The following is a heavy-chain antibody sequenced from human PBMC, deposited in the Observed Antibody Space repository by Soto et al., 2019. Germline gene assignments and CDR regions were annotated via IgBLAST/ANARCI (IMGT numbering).Heavy chain of an antibody. CDR3: ARGGDGWGGYRY. CDR1: GGTFSSYT. CDR2: IIPILGIA. J-gene: IGHJ4*02. Sequence: QVQLVQSGAEVKKPGSSVKVSCKASGGTFSSYTISWVRQAPGQGLEWMGRIIPILGIANYAQKFQGRVTITADKSNSPDHMERRSLEAENTAAYHGARGGDGWGGYRYWGQGTLVTLSS. V-gene: IGHV1-69*02. D-gene: IGHD3-16*02.